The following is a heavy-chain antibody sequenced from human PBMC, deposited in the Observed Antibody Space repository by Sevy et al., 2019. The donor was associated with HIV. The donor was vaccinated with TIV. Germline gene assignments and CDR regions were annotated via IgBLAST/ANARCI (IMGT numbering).Heavy chain of an antibody. CDR1: GFTFSSNW. V-gene: IGHV3-7*01. D-gene: IGHD3-22*01. J-gene: IGHJ4*02. CDR2: VKQDMSEK. Sequence: GGSLRLSCATSGFTFSSNWMTWVRQAPGKGLEWVANVKQDMSEKYYADSVKGRFTISRDNAKNSLYLEMNSLRAEDTAVHYCARAQQITMLVVIGGLYFDFWGQGTLVTVSS. CDR3: ARAQQITMLVVIGGLYFDF.